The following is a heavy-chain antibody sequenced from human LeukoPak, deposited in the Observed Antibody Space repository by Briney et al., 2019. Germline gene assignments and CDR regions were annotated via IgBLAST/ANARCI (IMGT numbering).Heavy chain of an antibody. Sequence: ASVKVSCKASGYTFTGYYMHWVRQAPGQGLEWMGWINPNSGGTNYAQKFQGRVTMTRDTSISTAYMELSRLRSDDTAVYYCARPWLSSSSVDDYWGQGTLVTVSS. CDR2: INPNSGGT. CDR1: GYTFTGYY. CDR3: ARPWLSSSSVDDY. V-gene: IGHV1-2*02. D-gene: IGHD6-6*01. J-gene: IGHJ4*02.